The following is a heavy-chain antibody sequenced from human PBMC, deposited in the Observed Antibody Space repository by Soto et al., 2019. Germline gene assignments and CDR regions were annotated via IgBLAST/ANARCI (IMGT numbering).Heavy chain of an antibody. CDR1: GFTFSSYA. Sequence: EVQLLESGGDLVQPGGSLRVSCAASGFTFSSYAMTWVRQAPGKGLEWVSSLSGSGGSTYYADSVKGRFTISRDNSKNTLYLQMTSLRAEDTAVYYCAKGGLYGSGSYYNAGNYSYYGMDVWGQGTTVTVSS. D-gene: IGHD3-10*01. CDR3: AKGGLYGSGSYYNAGNYSYYGMDV. V-gene: IGHV3-23*01. J-gene: IGHJ6*02. CDR2: LSGSGGST.